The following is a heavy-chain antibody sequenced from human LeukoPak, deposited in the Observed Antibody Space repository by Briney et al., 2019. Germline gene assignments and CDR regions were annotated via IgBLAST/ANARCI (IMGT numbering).Heavy chain of an antibody. D-gene: IGHD6-19*01. CDR1: GATFSSYA. J-gene: IGHJ4*02. V-gene: IGHV1-69*06. Sequence: ASVKVSCKASGATFSSYAISSVRQSPGHGLEWRGGISAIFGTGNYAQKFQGRVTITADKSTSTAYMELSSLRSEDTAVYYCARGGYSSGLFDYWGQGTLVTVSS. CDR3: ARGGYSSGLFDY. CDR2: ISAIFGTG.